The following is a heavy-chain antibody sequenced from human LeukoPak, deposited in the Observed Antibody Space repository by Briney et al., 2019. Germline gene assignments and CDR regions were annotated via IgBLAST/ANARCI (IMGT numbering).Heavy chain of an antibody. V-gene: IGHV3-74*01. J-gene: IGHJ4*02. CDR2: INSDGSST. Sequence: GGSLRLSCAASGFTFSSYWMHWVRQAPGKGLVWVSRINSDGSSTSYADSVKGRFTISRDNAKNTLYLQMNSLRAEDTAVYYCARSKQTYYYGSGSYCYFDYWGQGTLVTVSS. D-gene: IGHD3-10*01. CDR1: GFTFSSYW. CDR3: ARSKQTYYYGSGSYCYFDY.